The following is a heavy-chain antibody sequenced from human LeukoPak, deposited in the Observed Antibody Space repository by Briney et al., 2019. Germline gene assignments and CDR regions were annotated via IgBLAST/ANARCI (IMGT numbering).Heavy chain of an antibody. Sequence: SETLFLTCAVYVGSFSGYYWSWIRQPPGKGLEWNGEINHSGSTNYNPSLKSRVTISVDTSKNQFPLKLSSVTAADTAVYYCARGLRRRITMIVVVHRSGAFDIWGQGTMVTVSS. J-gene: IGHJ3*02. V-gene: IGHV4-34*01. CDR1: VGSFSGYY. CDR3: ARGLRRRITMIVVVHRSGAFDI. D-gene: IGHD3-22*01. CDR2: INHSGST.